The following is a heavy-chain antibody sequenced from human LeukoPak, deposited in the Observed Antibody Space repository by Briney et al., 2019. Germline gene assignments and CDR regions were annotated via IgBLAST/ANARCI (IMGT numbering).Heavy chain of an antibody. CDR1: GCSISSHY. Sequence: SETLSLTCAVSGCSISSHYWSWIRQPPGKGLEWIGSIYYSGTTNYSPSLKNRVTISVDTSKTQFSLKLSSVTAADTGVYYCARLVGGTGYFDYWGQGALVTVSS. D-gene: IGHD3-9*01. CDR2: IYYSGTT. J-gene: IGHJ4*02. V-gene: IGHV4-59*11. CDR3: ARLVGGTGYFDY.